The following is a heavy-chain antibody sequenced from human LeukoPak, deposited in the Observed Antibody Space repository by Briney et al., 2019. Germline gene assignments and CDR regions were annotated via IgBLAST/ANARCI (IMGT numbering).Heavy chain of an antibody. CDR3: ARGQFELLFDDAFDI. V-gene: IGHV3-30-3*01. D-gene: IGHD1-26*01. CDR1: GFIFTNYD. J-gene: IGHJ3*02. Sequence: PGGSLRLSREASGFIFTNYDIHWVRQAPGKGLEWVAVTSVDGNIKFYTDSVKGRFTISRDDSKNTLYLQMNSLRAEDTAVYYCARGQFELLFDDAFDIWGQGTMVTVSS. CDR2: TSVDGNIK.